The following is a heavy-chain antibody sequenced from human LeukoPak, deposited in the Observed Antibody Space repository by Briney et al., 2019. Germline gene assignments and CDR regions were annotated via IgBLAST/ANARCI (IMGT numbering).Heavy chain of an antibody. Sequence: SETLSLTCTVSGGSISSYYWSWIRQPPGKGLEWIGYIYYSGSTNYNPSLKSRVTISVDTSKNQFSLKLSSVTAADTAVYYCARDWWGLTQNHDAFDIWGLGTVVTVSS. J-gene: IGHJ3*02. CDR1: GGSISSYY. D-gene: IGHD2-21*01. CDR2: IYYSGST. CDR3: ARDWWGLTQNHDAFDI. V-gene: IGHV4-59*01.